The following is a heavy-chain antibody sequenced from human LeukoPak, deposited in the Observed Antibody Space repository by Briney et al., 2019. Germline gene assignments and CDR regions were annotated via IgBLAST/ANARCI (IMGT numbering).Heavy chain of an antibody. CDR3: ARDYGGSSPFDY. D-gene: IGHD4-23*01. Sequence: GGSLRLSCAASGFTFSTYWMSWVRQAPGKGPEWVANIKQDGSEKYYVDSVKGRFTISRDNAKNSLYLHMNSLRAEDTAVYYCARDYGGSSPFDYWGQGTLVTVSS. J-gene: IGHJ4*02. CDR2: IKQDGSEK. V-gene: IGHV3-7*01. CDR1: GFTFSTYW.